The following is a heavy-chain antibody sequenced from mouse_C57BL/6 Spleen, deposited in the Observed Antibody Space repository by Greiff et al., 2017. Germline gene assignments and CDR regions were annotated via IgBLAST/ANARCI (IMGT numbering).Heavy chain of an antibody. CDR1: GYAFSSYW. D-gene: IGHD1-1*02. Sequence: QVQLQQSGAELVKPGASVKMSCKASGYAFSSYWMNWVKQRPGKGLEWIGQIYTGDGGTNYNGTFKGKAPLTADKSSSTAYLQLSSLTSEDSAVYFCARACGYYFDYWGQGTTLTVSS. V-gene: IGHV1-80*01. CDR2: IYTGDGGT. CDR3: ARACGYYFDY. J-gene: IGHJ2*01.